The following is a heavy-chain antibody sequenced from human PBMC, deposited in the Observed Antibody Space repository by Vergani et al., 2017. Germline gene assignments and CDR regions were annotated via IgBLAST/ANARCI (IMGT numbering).Heavy chain of an antibody. J-gene: IGHJ6*02. V-gene: IGHV3-53*04. CDR2: IYSGGST. CDR1: GFTVSSHY. CDR3: ARDRVDIVATTTYYYYYYGMDV. D-gene: IGHD5-12*01. Sequence: EVQLVESGGGLVQPGGSLRLSCAASGFTVSSHYMSWVRQAPGKGVEWVSVIYSGGSTYYADSVNGRFTISRHNSKNTLYLQMNSLRAEDTAVYYCARDRVDIVATTTYYYYYYGMDVWGQGTTVTVSS.